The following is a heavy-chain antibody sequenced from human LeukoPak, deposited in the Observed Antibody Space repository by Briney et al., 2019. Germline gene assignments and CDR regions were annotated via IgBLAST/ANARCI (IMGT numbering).Heavy chain of an antibody. Sequence: QPGGSLRLSCAVSGFTFSSYWMIWVRQAPGKGLEWVANIKQDGSEKNYVDSVKGRFTISRDNAKSSLFLQMNDLRAEDTAVYYCAKGGRGNGEVYWGQGTLVTVSS. V-gene: IGHV3-7*01. CDR2: IKQDGSEK. D-gene: IGHD2-8*01. J-gene: IGHJ4*02. CDR1: GFTFSSYW. CDR3: AKGGRGNGEVY.